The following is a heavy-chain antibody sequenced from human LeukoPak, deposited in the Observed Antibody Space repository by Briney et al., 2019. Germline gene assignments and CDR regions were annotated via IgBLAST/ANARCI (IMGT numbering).Heavy chain of an antibody. CDR3: ATSESQTKFDY. CDR1: GYRFTTYW. D-gene: IGHD1/OR15-1a*01. Sequence: GESLKISCKGSGYRFTTYWIGWVRQLPGKGLEWMGIIFPGDSDTTYSSSFQDQVTISADKSINTAYLQWSSLKASDTAMYYCATSESQTKFDYWGQGTLVTVSS. CDR2: IFPGDSDT. V-gene: IGHV5-51*01. J-gene: IGHJ4*02.